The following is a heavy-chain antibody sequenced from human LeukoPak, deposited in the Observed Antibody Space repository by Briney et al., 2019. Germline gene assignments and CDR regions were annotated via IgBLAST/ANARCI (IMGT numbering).Heavy chain of an antibody. V-gene: IGHV3-30*02. J-gene: IGHJ3*02. D-gene: IGHD2-2*01. CDR3: AKDTEDGSWDIVVVPAGDAFDI. CDR1: GFTFSSYG. CDR2: IRYDGSNK. Sequence: GGSLRLSCAASGFTFSSYGMHWVRQAPGKGLEWVAFIRYDGSNKYYADSVKGRFTISRDNSKNTLYLQMNSLRAEDTAVYYCAKDTEDGSWDIVVVPAGDAFDIWGQGTMVTVSS.